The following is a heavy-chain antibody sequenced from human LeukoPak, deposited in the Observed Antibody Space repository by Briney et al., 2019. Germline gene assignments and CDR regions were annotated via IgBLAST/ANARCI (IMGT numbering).Heavy chain of an antibody. V-gene: IGHV3-74*01. CDR1: GFTFRSYW. J-gene: IGHJ4*02. CDR2: INSDGSTT. CDR3: ARDRSLDRDN. Sequence: GGSLRLSCAASGFTFRSYWMHWVRQAPGKGLVWVSRINSDGSTTTYADSVKGRFTISSDNAKNTLYLQMNSLRAEDTAVYYCARDRSLDRDNWGQGTLVTVSS.